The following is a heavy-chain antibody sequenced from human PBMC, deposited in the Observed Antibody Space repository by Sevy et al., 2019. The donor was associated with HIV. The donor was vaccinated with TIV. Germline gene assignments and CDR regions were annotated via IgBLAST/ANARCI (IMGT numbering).Heavy chain of an antibody. D-gene: IGHD6-13*01. J-gene: IGHJ4*02. Sequence: GRSLRLSCAASGFTFSNAWKSWVRQAPGKGLEWVGRIKGKIYDGTIDYAAPVKGRFTISRDDSKNTLYLQMNSLKTEDTAVYYCTTDSWSQEDYYDYWGQGTLVTVSS. CDR1: GFTFSNAW. CDR3: TTDSWSQEDYYDY. V-gene: IGHV3-15*01. CDR2: IKGKIYDGTI.